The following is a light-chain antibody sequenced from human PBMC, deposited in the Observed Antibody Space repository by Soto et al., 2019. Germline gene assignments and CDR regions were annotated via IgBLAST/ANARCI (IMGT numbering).Light chain of an antibody. CDR2: WAS. Sequence: DIVMTQSPDSLAVSLGERATINCKSSQSVLHSSNNKNYLAWYQQKPGQPPKRLISWASTRESGVPDRFSASGSGTDFTLTISSLQAEDVAVYYCQQYYTIPPTFGQGTKVELK. CDR3: QQYYTIPPT. V-gene: IGKV4-1*01. CDR1: QSVLHSSNNKNY. J-gene: IGKJ1*01.